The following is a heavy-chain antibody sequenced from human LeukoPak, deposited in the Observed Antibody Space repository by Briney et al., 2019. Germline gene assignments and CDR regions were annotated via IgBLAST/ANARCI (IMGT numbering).Heavy chain of an antibody. CDR2: ITGDGGST. J-gene: IGHJ4*02. CDR1: GFTLDDYA. D-gene: IGHD3-10*01. V-gene: IGHV3-23*01. Sequence: GGSLRLSCAASGFTLDDYAMHWVRQVPGVGLQWVSLITGDGGSTYYADSVKGRFTISRDNSKNTLYLQMNSLRAEDTAVYYCAKESGLWFGESPFGYWGQGTLVTVSS. CDR3: AKESGLWFGESPFGY.